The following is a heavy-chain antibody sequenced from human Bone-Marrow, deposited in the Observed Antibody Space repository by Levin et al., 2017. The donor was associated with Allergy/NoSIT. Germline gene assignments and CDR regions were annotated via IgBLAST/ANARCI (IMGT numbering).Heavy chain of an antibody. D-gene: IGHD2-15*01. V-gene: IGHV3-30*03. CDR3: ARDFGWYETVYICDS. CDR1: GFTFSPSA. CDR2: FSSDENEK. Sequence: GESLKISCATSGFTFSPSAMSWVRQAPGRGLEWVALFSSDENEKYYADPVKGRFSVSRDNSRGTLFLDMSRLKPEDTGIYYCARDFGWYETVYICDSWGQGTLVNVSS. J-gene: IGHJ1*01.